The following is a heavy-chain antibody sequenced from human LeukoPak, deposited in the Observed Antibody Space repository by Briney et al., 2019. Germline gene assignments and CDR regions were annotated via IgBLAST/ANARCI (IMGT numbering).Heavy chain of an antibody. CDR2: IKQDGSEK. CDR3: AREGQ. V-gene: IGHV3-7*01. CDR1: GCTFSSYW. J-gene: IGHJ4*02. Sequence: GGSLRLSCAASGCTFSSYWMSWVRQAPGKGLEWVANIKQDGSEKYYVDSVKGRFTISRDNAKNSLYLQMNSLRAEDTAVYYCAREGQWGQGTLVTVSS.